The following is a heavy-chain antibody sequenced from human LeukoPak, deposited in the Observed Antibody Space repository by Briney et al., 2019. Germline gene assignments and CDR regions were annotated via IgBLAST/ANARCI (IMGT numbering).Heavy chain of an antibody. CDR3: ARQYYYDSSGYPGYGY. J-gene: IGHJ4*02. V-gene: IGHV4-34*01. CDR1: GGSFSGYY. D-gene: IGHD3-22*01. Sequence: SETLSLTCAVYGGSFSGYYWSWIRQPPGKGLEWIGEINHSGSTNYNPSLKSRVTISVDTSKNQSSLKLSSVTAADTAVYYCARQYYYDSSGYPGYGYWGQGTLVTVSS. CDR2: INHSGST.